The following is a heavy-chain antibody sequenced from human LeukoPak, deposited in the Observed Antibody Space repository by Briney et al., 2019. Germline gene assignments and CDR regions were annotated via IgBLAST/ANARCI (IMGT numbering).Heavy chain of an antibody. D-gene: IGHD3-9*01. CDR2: IFYSGNT. Sequence: KPSETLSLTCAVSGGSISYYYWTWIRQPPGKGLEWMGSIFYSGNTNYNPSLESRVTISVDTSKIQFSLRLTSVTTADTGVYYCARAGWSFDPLTGYSPESLDVWGQGTTVTVSS. CDR3: ARAGWSFDPLTGYSPESLDV. J-gene: IGHJ3*01. CDR1: GGSISYYY. V-gene: IGHV4-59*01.